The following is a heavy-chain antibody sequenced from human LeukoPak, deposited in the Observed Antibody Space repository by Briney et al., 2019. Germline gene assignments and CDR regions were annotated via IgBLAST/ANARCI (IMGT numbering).Heavy chain of an antibody. J-gene: IGHJ5*02. CDR1: GGSISSYY. D-gene: IGHD1-7*01. CDR2: IYYSGST. V-gene: IGHV4-59*12. Sequence: PSETLSLTCTVSGGSISSYYWSWIRQPPGKGLEWIGYIYYSGSTNYNPSLKSRVTISVDTSKNQFSLKLSSVTAADTAVYYCAAKNWNYRFDPWGQGTLVTVSS. CDR3: AAKNWNYRFDP.